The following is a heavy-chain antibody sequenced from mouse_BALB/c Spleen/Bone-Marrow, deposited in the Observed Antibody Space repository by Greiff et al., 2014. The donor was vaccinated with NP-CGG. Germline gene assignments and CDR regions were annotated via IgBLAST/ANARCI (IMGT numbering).Heavy chain of an antibody. CDR1: GYAFTNYL. D-gene: IGHD3-2*02. Sequence: QVQLQQSGAELVRPGTSVKVSCKASGYAFTNYLIEWVKQRPGQGLEWIGLINPGSGGTNYNEKFKGKATMTADKSSSTAYMQLSSLTSDDSAVYCCARRDCSYFDDWGQGTTLTVSS. CDR2: INPGSGGT. J-gene: IGHJ2*01. V-gene: IGHV1-54*01. CDR3: ARRDCSYFDD.